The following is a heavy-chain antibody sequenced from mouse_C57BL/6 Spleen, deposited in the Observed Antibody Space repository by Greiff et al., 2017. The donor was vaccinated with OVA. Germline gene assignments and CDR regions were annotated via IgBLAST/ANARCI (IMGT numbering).Heavy chain of an antibody. CDR1: GYTFTDYN. V-gene: IGHV1-18*01. Sequence: EVKLQESGPELVKPGASVKIPCKASGYTFTDYNMDWVKQSHGKSLEWIGDINPNNGGTNYNQKFKGKATLTVYKSSSTAYMELRSLTSEDTAVYYCARSLDYYGSSYDYWGQGTTLTVSS. CDR3: ARSLDYYGSSYDY. D-gene: IGHD1-1*01. CDR2: INPNNGGT. J-gene: IGHJ2*01.